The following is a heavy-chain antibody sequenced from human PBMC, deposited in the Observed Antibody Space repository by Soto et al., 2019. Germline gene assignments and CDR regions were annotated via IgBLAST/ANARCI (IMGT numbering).Heavy chain of an antibody. CDR3: ARGSGSCGGGSCYGSVGLDV. J-gene: IGHJ6*02. CDR2: ISTSSSVI. Sequence: PGGSLRLSCAASGFTFSIYSMNWVRQAPGKGLEWVSHISTSSSVIVYTDSMKGRFTISRDNAKNSLYLQMNSLRDEDTAVYYCARGSGSCGGGSCYGSVGLDVWGQGTTVTVSS. CDR1: GFTFSIYS. D-gene: IGHD2-15*01. V-gene: IGHV3-48*02.